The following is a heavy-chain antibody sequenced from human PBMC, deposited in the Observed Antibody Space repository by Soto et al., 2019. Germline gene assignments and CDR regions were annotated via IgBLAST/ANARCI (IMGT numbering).Heavy chain of an antibody. D-gene: IGHD2-21*02. V-gene: IGHV1-69*12. Sequence: QVQLVQSGAEVKKPGSSVKVSCKASGGTFRSYAISWVRQAPGQGLEWMGGIIPIFGTANYAQKFQGRVTIPEDESTGTGYMELSSLRSEDTAVYYCARIQGFPVVTPIDYWGQGTLVTVSS. J-gene: IGHJ4*02. CDR3: ARIQGFPVVTPIDY. CDR2: IIPIFGTA. CDR1: GGTFRSYA.